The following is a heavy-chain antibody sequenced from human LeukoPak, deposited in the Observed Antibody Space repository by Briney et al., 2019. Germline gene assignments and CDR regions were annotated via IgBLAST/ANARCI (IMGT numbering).Heavy chain of an antibody. Sequence: GGSLRLSCGASGFSFISYWMHWVRQTPEKRLVWVSYIDPSGGDTNYADSVKGRFTISRDNDKNTLYLQMNSLRVDDTAVYFCARGPYYYDGVGHPDIWGQGTMVTVSS. D-gene: IGHD3-22*01. CDR1: GFSFISYW. CDR2: IDPSGGDT. J-gene: IGHJ3*02. CDR3: ARGPYYYDGVGHPDI. V-gene: IGHV3-74*01.